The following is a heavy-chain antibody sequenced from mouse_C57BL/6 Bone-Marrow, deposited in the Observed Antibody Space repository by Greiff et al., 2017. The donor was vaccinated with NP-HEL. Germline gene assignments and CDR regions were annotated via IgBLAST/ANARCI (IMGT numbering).Heavy chain of an antibody. J-gene: IGHJ2*01. Sequence: VKLMESGPELVKPGASVKISCKASGYAFSSSWMNWVKQRPGKGLEWIGRIYPGDGDTNYNGKFKGKATLTADKSSSTAYMQLSSLTSEDSAVYFCARRHHYYGSSYVSFDYWGQGTTLTVSS. V-gene: IGHV1-82*01. D-gene: IGHD1-1*01. CDR1: GYAFSSSW. CDR3: ARRHHYYGSSYVSFDY. CDR2: IYPGDGDT.